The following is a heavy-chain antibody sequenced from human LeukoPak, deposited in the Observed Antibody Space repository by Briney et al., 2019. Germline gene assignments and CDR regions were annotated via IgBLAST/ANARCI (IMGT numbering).Heavy chain of an antibody. J-gene: IGHJ4*02. V-gene: IGHV3-15*01. CDR3: ATGGHYFGS. CDR2: IRSKKSGGTR. CDR1: GVIITNVW. Sequence: GGSLRLSCAASGVIITNVWMSWVRRAPGKGLEGVGRIRSKKSGGTRDYAAPVKGRFTILRDDSKNMLFLQMNSLKTDDTAVYFCATGGHYFGSWGQGTLVTVSS.